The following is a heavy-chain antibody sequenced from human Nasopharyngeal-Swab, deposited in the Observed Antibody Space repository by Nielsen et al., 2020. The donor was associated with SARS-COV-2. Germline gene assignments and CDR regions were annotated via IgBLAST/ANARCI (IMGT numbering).Heavy chain of an antibody. Sequence: ASVKVSCKASGYTFTSYGISWVRQAPGQGLEWMGWMNPNSGNTGYAQKFKGRVTMTRNTSISTGYMELSGLRFEDTAVYYCASGGTAYWGQGTLVTVSS. CDR2: MNPNSGNT. CDR1: GYTFTSYG. D-gene: IGHD1-1*01. V-gene: IGHV1-8*02. J-gene: IGHJ4*02. CDR3: ASGGTAY.